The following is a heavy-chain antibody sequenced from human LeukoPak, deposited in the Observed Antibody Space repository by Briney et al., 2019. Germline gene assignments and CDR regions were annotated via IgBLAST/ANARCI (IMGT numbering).Heavy chain of an antibody. CDR3: AKDRPTYYYDSSGPGPFQH. CDR2: ISGSGGST. D-gene: IGHD3-22*01. V-gene: IGHV3-23*01. CDR1: GFTFSSYA. J-gene: IGHJ1*01. Sequence: GGSLRLSCAASGFTFSSYAMSWVRQAPGKGLEWVSAISGSGGSTYYADSVKGRFTISRDNSKNTLYLQMNSLRAEDTAVYYCAKDRPTYYYDSSGPGPFQHWGQGTLVTVSS.